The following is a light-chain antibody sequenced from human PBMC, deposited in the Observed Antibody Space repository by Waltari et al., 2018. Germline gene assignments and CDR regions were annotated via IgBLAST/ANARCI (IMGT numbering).Light chain of an antibody. Sequence: QSALTQPASVSGSPGQSITISCTGTSSDVGGYNYVPWYQLHPGQAPKLMIYEVTNRPSGVSNRFSGSKSGNTASLTISGLQAEDEADYYCSSYTDSSTFGLFGGGTKLTVL. J-gene: IGLJ2*01. CDR1: SSDVGGYNY. CDR3: SSYTDSSTFGL. V-gene: IGLV2-14*01. CDR2: EVT.